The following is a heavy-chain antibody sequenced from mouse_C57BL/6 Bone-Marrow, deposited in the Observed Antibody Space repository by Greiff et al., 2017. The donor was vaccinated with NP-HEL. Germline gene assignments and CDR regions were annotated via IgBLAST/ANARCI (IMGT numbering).Heavy chain of an antibody. CDR2: IDPSDSYT. CDR1: GYTFTSYW. V-gene: IGHV1-50*01. J-gene: IGHJ1*03. CDR3: ARADYDGSDV. Sequence: QVQLQQPGAELVKPGASVKLSCKASGYTFTSYWMQWVKQRPGQGLEWIGEIDPSDSYTNYNQKFKGKATLTVDTSSSPAHMQPSSPTSEDSAVHYGARADYDGSDVWGTGTTVTVSS. D-gene: IGHD1-1*01.